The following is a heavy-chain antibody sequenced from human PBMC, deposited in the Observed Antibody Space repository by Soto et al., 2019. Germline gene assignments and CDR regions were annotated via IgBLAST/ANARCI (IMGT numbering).Heavy chain of an antibody. CDR2: LYYSGST. V-gene: IGHV4-59*12. Sequence: SETLCLTCTVYGGSISSYYWSWIRQPPGKGLEWIGYLYYSGSTNYNPSLNSRVTIAVDTSKNQFPLKLSSVTAADTAVYYGAASSSSGPPYFDFWGQGTMVTVFS. CDR1: GGSISSYY. J-gene: IGHJ4*02. CDR3: AASSSSGPPYFDF. D-gene: IGHD6-6*01.